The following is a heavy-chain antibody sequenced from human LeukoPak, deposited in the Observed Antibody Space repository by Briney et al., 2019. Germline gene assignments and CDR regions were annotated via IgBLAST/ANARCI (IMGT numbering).Heavy chain of an antibody. D-gene: IGHD2-15*01. CDR3: ARGLSAIVY. CDR1: GGSISSNNYY. J-gene: IGHJ4*02. Sequence: SETLSLTCTVSGGSISSNNYYWGWIRQPPGTGLEWIGEINHSGSTNYNPSLKSRVTISVDTSKNQFSLKLSSVTAADTAVYYCARGLSAIVYWGQGTLVTVSS. V-gene: IGHV4-39*07. CDR2: INHSGST.